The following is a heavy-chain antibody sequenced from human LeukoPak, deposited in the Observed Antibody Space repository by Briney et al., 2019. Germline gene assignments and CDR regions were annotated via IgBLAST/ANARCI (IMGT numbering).Heavy chain of an antibody. CDR3: AKKWSGDYDSSGINDAFDL. V-gene: IGHV3-21*01. Sequence: GGSLRLSCAASGFTFDSFSINWVRQAPGKGLEWVASISSSTTYIYYAGSVKGRFTISRDNAKNLVYLEMNSLRPEDTAVYYCAKKWSGDYDSSGINDAFDLWGQGTMVTVSS. J-gene: IGHJ3*01. CDR1: GFTFDSFS. CDR2: ISSSTTYI. D-gene: IGHD3-22*01.